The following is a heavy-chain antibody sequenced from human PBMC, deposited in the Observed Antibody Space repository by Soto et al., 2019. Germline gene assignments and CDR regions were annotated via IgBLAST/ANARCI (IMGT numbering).Heavy chain of an antibody. CDR3: AKDAYYYGSGGSPYYYYYYMDV. J-gene: IGHJ6*03. V-gene: IGHV3-30*18. CDR2: ISYDGSNK. CDR1: GFTFSSYG. Sequence: GGSLRLSCAASGFTFSSYGMHWVRQAPGKGLEWVAVISYDGSNKYYADSVKGRFTISRDNSKNTLYLQMNSLRAEDTAVYYCAKDAYYYGSGGSPYYYYYYMDVWGKGTTVTVSS. D-gene: IGHD3-10*01.